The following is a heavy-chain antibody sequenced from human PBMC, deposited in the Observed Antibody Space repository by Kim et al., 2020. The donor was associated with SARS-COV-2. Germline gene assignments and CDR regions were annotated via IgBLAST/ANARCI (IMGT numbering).Heavy chain of an antibody. CDR2: NPNMGNT. Sequence: NPNMGNTGYAQKFQGRVTMTRNTSISTAYMELSSLRSEDTAVYYCARDGVWGQGTTVTVSS. CDR3: ARDGV. V-gene: IGHV1-8*01. J-gene: IGHJ6*02.